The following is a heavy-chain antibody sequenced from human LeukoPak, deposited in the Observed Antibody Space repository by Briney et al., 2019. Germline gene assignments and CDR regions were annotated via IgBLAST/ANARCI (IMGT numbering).Heavy chain of an antibody. Sequence: GGSLRLSCAASAFTFNTYWMHWVRQVPGRGLEWVSRINGDASSTNSADSVKGRFTISRDNAKDTLYLHMNSLTAEDTAVYYCARGAKWAYYFDYWGQGTLVTVSS. CDR2: INGDASST. D-gene: IGHD1-26*01. J-gene: IGHJ4*02. CDR1: AFTFNTYW. V-gene: IGHV3-74*01. CDR3: ARGAKWAYYFDY.